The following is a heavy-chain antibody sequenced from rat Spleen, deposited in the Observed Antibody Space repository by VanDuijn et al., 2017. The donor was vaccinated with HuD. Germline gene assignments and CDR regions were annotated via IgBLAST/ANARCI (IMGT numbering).Heavy chain of an antibody. Sequence: EVQLVESGGGLVQPGSPLKLSCAASGFTFDYYYMAWVRQAPTEGLQWVASISNSGVNTYYPDSVKGRFTISRDNAKSTLYLQMNSLRSEDTATYYCTRDPGSPFDYWGQGVMVTVSS. CDR1: GFTFDYYY. CDR3: TRDPGSPFDY. V-gene: IGHV5-25*01. CDR2: ISNSGVNT. J-gene: IGHJ2*01. D-gene: IGHD1-4*01.